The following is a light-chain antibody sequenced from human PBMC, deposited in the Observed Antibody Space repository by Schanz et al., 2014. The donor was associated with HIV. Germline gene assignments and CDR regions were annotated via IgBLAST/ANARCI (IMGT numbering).Light chain of an antibody. Sequence: EIVLAQSPGTLSLSPGERATLSCRASQSVSSDYLGWYQQKPGQAPRLIMFGASSRATGIPARFSGSGSGTEFTLTISSLQSEDFAVYYCQQYNNWPRTFGQGTKVEIK. CDR2: GAS. CDR3: QQYNNWPRT. J-gene: IGKJ1*01. CDR1: QSVSSD. V-gene: IGKV3-15*01.